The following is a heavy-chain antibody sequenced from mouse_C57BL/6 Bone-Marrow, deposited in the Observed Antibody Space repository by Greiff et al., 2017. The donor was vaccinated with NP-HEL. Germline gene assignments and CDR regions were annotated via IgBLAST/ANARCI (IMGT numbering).Heavy chain of an antibody. J-gene: IGHJ1*03. CDR3: ARFITTVVAKYFDV. D-gene: IGHD1-1*01. V-gene: IGHV1-59*01. Sequence: QVQLQQPGAELVRPGTSVKLSCKASGYTFTSYWMHWVKQRPGQGLEWIGVIDPSDSYTNYNQKFKGKATLTVDTSSSTAYMQLSSLTSEDSAVYYCARFITTVVAKYFDVWGTGTTVTVSS. CDR2: IDPSDSYT. CDR1: GYTFTSYW.